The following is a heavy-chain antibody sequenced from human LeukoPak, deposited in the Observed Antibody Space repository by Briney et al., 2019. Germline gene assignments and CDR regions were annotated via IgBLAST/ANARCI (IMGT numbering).Heavy chain of an antibody. V-gene: IGHV1-2*02. CDR1: GYTFTGYY. CDR2: INPNSGGT. Sequence: ASVKVSCKASGYTFTGYYMHWVRQAPGQGLEWMGWINPNSGGTKYAQKFQGRVTMTRDTSISTAYMEVTSLRSDDTAMYYCARDSGYCSSTTCYYFDYWGQGTLVTVSS. J-gene: IGHJ4*02. D-gene: IGHD2-2*01. CDR3: ARDSGYCSSTTCYYFDY.